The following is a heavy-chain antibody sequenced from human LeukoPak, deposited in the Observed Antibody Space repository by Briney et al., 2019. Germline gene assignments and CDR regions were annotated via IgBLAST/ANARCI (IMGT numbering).Heavy chain of an antibody. Sequence: ASVKVSCKASGYTFTGYYIHWVRQAPGQGLEWMGWIKPNSGGTNYAQKFQGRVTMTTDTSTSTAYMELRSLRSDDTAVYYCARDSGIAVAGTDFDYWGQGTLVTVSS. CDR2: IKPNSGGT. CDR1: GYTFTGYY. D-gene: IGHD6-19*01. J-gene: IGHJ4*02. CDR3: ARDSGIAVAGTDFDY. V-gene: IGHV1-2*02.